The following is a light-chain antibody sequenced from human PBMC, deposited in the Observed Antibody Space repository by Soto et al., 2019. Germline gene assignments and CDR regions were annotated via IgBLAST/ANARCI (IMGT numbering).Light chain of an antibody. Sequence: EIVLTQSPATLSLSPGERATLACRASQSVSSYLVWYQQKPGQAPRLLIYDASNRATGIPARFSGSRSGTDFTLTISSLEPEAFAVYYCQQRSNWTPYTFGQGTKLEIK. J-gene: IGKJ2*01. CDR2: DAS. V-gene: IGKV3-11*01. CDR3: QQRSNWTPYT. CDR1: QSVSSY.